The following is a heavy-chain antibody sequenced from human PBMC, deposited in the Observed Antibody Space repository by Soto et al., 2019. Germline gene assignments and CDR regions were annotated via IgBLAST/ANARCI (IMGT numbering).Heavy chain of an antibody. CDR1: GFTFSRYS. D-gene: IGHD6-6*01. CDR3: ARGLAARPSRFDP. V-gene: IGHV3-48*02. J-gene: IGHJ5*02. Sequence: PGGSLRLSCAASGFTFSRYSMNWVRQAPGKGLEWVSYISSSSSTIYYADSVKGRFTISRDNAKNSLYLQSNSLRDEDTAVYFCARGLAARPSRFDPWGQGTLVTVSS. CDR2: ISSSSSTI.